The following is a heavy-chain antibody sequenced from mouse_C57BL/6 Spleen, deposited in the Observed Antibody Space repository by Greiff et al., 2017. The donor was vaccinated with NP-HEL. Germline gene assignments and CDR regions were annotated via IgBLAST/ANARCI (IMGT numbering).Heavy chain of an antibody. D-gene: IGHD1-1*01. CDR1: GYAFSSSW. J-gene: IGHJ2*01. Sequence: QVQLQQPGAELVKPGASVKLSCKASGYAFSSSWMNWVKQRPGKGLEWIGRIYPGDGDTNYNGKFKGKATLTADKSSSTAYMQLSSLTSEDSAVYFCATNYYGSSLYYFDYWGQGTTLTVSS. V-gene: IGHV1-82*01. CDR3: ATNYYGSSLYYFDY. CDR2: IYPGDGDT.